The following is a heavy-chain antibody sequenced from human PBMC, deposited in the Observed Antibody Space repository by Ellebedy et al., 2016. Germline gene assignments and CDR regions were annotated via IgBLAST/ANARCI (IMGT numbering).Heavy chain of an antibody. CDR2: ISSGNTYI. Sequence: GGSLRLXXAASGFTFSNYNMNWVRQAPGKGLEWVSSISSGNTYIYYADSVKGRFTISRDNAKNSLYLQMNSLRAEDTAVYYCARHRYYAPTGDAFHIWGQGTVVTVSS. CDR3: ARHRYYAPTGDAFHI. V-gene: IGHV3-21*01. CDR1: GFTFSNYN. D-gene: IGHD3-10*01. J-gene: IGHJ3*02.